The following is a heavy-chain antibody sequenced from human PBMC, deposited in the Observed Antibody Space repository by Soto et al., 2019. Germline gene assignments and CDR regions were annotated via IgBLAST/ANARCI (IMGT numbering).Heavy chain of an antibody. V-gene: IGHV3-23*01. CDR2: ISGSGGST. CDR1: GFTFSSYA. CDR3: AKDLPRVTGDYDFWSGYRGLDY. Sequence: QPGGSLRLSCAASGFTFSSYAMSWVRQAPGKGLEWVSAISGSGGSTYYADSVKGRFTISRDNSKNTLYLQMNSLRAEDTAVYYCAKDLPRVTGDYDFWSGYRGLDYWGQGTLVTVSS. J-gene: IGHJ4*02. D-gene: IGHD3-3*01.